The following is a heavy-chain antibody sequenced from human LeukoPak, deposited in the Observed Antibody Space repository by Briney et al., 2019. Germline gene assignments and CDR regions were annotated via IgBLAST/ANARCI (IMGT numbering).Heavy chain of an antibody. CDR1: GYTFTAYY. V-gene: IGHV1-2*06. Sequence: ASVKVSCKASGYTFTAYYMHWVRQVPGQGLEWMGRINPNSGDTDYAQKFQGRVIMTRDTSISTAYMEVSRLRSDDTAVYYCARDGWDYYDSSGYSGASFDIWGQGTMVTVSS. J-gene: IGHJ3*02. CDR3: ARDGWDYYDSSGYSGASFDI. D-gene: IGHD3-22*01. CDR2: INPNSGDT.